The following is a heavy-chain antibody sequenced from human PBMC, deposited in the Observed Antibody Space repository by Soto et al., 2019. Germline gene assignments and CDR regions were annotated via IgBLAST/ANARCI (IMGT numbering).Heavy chain of an antibody. CDR2: IKQDGSEK. V-gene: IGHV3-7*01. J-gene: IGHJ6*02. CDR1: GVTFSSYW. Sequence: GGSLRLSCAASGVTFSSYWMSWVRQAPGKGLEWVANIKQDGSEKCYVDSVKGRFTISRDNAKNSLYLQMNSLRAEDTAVYYCVGDYGDYYYYGMDVWGQGTTVTVSS. CDR3: VGDYGDYYYYGMDV. D-gene: IGHD4-17*01.